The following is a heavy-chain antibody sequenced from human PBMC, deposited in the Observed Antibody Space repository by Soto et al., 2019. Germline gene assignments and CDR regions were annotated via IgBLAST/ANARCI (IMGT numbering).Heavy chain of an antibody. V-gene: IGHV1-3*05. CDR1: GYTFTNYA. D-gene: IGHD1-1*01. CDR2: INVDNGDT. Sequence: QVQLVQSGAEEKEPGASVKVSCKASGYTFTNYAMHWVRQAPGQRLEWMGWINVDNGDTKYSQTFQGRVTITRDASASTVYLGRSSLRSEDTALYYCARQYPDNNWWYYFFGMDVWGQGTAVAVSS. CDR3: ARQYPDNNWWYYFFGMDV. J-gene: IGHJ6*02.